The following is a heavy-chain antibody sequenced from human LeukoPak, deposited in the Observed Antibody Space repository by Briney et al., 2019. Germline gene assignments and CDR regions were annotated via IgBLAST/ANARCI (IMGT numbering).Heavy chain of an antibody. CDR1: GFTFINYS. D-gene: IGHD6-13*01. V-gene: IGHV3-21*01. CDR2: IGTNGTYI. J-gene: IGHJ5*02. CDR3: ARTQHLVLRSPLDP. Sequence: GGSLRLSCAASGFTFINYSINWVRQAPGKGLEWVSSIGTNGTYIFYADSVKGRFTISRDNAKNSVYLQMNSLRAEDTAVYYCARTQHLVLRSPLDPWGQGTLVTVSS.